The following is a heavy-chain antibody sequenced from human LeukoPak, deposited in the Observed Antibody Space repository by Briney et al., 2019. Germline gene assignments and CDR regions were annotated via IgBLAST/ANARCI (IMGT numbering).Heavy chain of an antibody. J-gene: IGHJ4*02. CDR1: GFTFSSYG. V-gene: IGHV3-30*02. CDR3: AKDHHFTMIVVVEEYYFDY. CDR2: IRYDGSNK. Sequence: PGGSLRLSCAASGFTFSSYGMDWVRQAPGKGLEWVAFIRYDGSNKYYADSVKGRFTISRDNSKNTLYLQMSSLRAEDTAVYYCAKDHHFTMIVVVEEYYFDYWGQGTLVTVSS. D-gene: IGHD3-22*01.